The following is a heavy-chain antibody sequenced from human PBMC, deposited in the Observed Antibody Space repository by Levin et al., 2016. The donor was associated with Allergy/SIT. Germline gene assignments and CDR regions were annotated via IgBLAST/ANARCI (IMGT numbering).Heavy chain of an antibody. V-gene: IGHV4-59*01. CDR3: ARDAELHPLTY. D-gene: IGHD1-26*01. J-gene: IGHJ4*02. CDR2: IYYSGST. CDR1: GGSISSYY. Sequence: SETLSLTCTVSGGSISSYYWSWIRQPPGKGLEWIGYIYYSGSTNYNPSLKSRVTISVDTSKNQFSLKLSSVTAADTAVYYCARDAELHPLTYWGQGTLVTVSS.